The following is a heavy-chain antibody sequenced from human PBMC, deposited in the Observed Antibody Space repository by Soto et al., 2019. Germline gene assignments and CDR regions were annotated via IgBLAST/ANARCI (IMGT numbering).Heavy chain of an antibody. CDR1: GGSISSYY. CDR3: AREGNYYDSSGYYSSFDY. Sequence: SETLSLTCTVSGGSISSYYWSWIRQPPGKGLEWIGYIYYSGSTNYNPSLKSRVTISVDTSKNQFSLKLSSVTAADTAVYYCAREGNYYDSSGYYSSFDYWGQGTLVTVS. V-gene: IGHV4-59*01. CDR2: IYYSGST. J-gene: IGHJ4*02. D-gene: IGHD3-22*01.